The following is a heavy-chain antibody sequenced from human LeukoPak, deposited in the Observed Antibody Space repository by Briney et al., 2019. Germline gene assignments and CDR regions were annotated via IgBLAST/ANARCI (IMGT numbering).Heavy chain of an antibody. Sequence: PGGSLRLFCAASGLTFSSYAMHWVRQAPGKGLEWVSAISSGGTTYYADSVKGRFTISRDNSKNTLSLQMHSLRPEDTAVYFCAKGSWSGYYGLDSWGQGVVVTVSS. CDR2: ISSGGTT. CDR1: GLTFSSYA. CDR3: AKGSWSGYYGLDS. D-gene: IGHD6-13*01. J-gene: IGHJ5*01. V-gene: IGHV3-23*01.